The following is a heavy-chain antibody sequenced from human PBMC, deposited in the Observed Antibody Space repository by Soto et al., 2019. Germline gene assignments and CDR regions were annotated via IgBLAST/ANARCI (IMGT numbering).Heavy chain of an antibody. J-gene: IGHJ4*02. CDR2: IIPIFGTA. CDR1: GGTFSSYA. D-gene: IGHD6-6*01. CDR3: ARVVNSSPELAYYFDY. V-gene: IGHV1-69*13. Sequence: SVKVSCKASGGTFSSYAISWVRQAPGQGLEWMGGIIPIFGTANYAQKFQGRVTITADESTSTAYMELSSLRSEDTAVYYCARVVNSSPELAYYFDYWGQGTLVTVSS.